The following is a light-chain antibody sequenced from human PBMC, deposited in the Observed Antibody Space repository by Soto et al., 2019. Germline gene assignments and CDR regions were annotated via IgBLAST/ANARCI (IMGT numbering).Light chain of an antibody. J-gene: IGLJ3*02. V-gene: IGLV1-40*01. CDR3: QSYDSSPSGWV. Sequence: QSVLTQPPSVSGAPGQRVTISCTGSTSNIGAGYDVHWYQQLPGTAPKLLIYVNINRPSGVPDRFSGSKSGTSASLAITGLQAEDEADYYCQSYDSSPSGWVFGGGTKLTVL. CDR1: TSNIGAGYD. CDR2: VNI.